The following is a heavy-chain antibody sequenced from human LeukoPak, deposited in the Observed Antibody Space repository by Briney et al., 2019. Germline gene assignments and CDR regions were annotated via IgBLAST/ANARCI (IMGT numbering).Heavy chain of an antibody. CDR1: GFTFSSYG. CDR3: AKARGISAPTGYYYYMDV. J-gene: IGHJ6*03. V-gene: IGHV3-30*02. D-gene: IGHD6-6*01. CDR2: IPKDGSNK. Sequence: GGSLRLSCAASGFTFSSYGMHWVRQAPGKGLEWVAFIPKDGSNKFYADSVKGRFTISRDNSKNTLSLQMNSLRAEDTALYYCAKARGISAPTGYYYYMDVWAEGTTVTVSS.